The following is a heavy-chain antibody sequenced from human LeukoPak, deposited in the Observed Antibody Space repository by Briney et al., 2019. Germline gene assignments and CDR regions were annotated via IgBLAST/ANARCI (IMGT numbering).Heavy chain of an antibody. CDR1: GFTFSSYA. J-gene: IGHJ4*01. CDR2: ISGSGGST. D-gene: IGHD3-3*01. Sequence: GGSLRLSCAASGFTFSSYATSWVRQAPGKGLEWVSAISGSGGSTYYADSVKGRFTISRDNSKNTLYLQMNSLRAEDTAVYYCASRQYYDFWSGYDDYWGQEPWSPSPQ. V-gene: IGHV3-23*01. CDR3: ASRQYYDFWSGYDDY.